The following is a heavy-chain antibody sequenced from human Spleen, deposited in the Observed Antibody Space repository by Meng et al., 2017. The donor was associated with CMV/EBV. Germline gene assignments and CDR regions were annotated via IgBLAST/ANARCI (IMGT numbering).Heavy chain of an antibody. Sequence: GGSLRLSCAASGFTFNNYGMHWVRQAPGKGLEWVAFIRYDGIYKSYADSVKGRFTISRDNSKNSLYLQMNSLRPEDMALYYCAKGGFFYYGMDVWGQGTTVTVSS. CDR3: AKGGFFYYGMDV. V-gene: IGHV3-30*02. CDR1: GFTFNNYG. J-gene: IGHJ6*02. D-gene: IGHD3-10*01. CDR2: IRYDGIYK.